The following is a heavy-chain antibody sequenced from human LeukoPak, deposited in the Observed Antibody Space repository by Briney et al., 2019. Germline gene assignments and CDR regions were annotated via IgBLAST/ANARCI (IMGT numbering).Heavy chain of an antibody. CDR2: IDHRGRT. J-gene: IGHJ4*02. Sequence: SETLSLTCAVYGGSFSGYYWSWIRQSPGKGVEWIGEIDHRGRTNSNASLKSRVTVSVDTSKNQFSLRLSSVTAADTAVYYCARKSIVEAGRKPYDYWDQGTLVTVSS. CDR3: ARKSIVEAGRKPYDY. V-gene: IGHV4-34*01. CDR1: GGSFSGYY. D-gene: IGHD6-13*01.